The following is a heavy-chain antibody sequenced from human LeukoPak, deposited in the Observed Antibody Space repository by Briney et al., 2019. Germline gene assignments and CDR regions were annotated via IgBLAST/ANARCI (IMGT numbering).Heavy chain of an antibody. D-gene: IGHD5-18*01. CDR3: ARAWGYGPSRYSDY. Sequence: ASVKVSCKASRYTFTSYYMHWELQAPGQGLEWIGIINPSGGRTSYAPKFQGRVTMTRDMSTSTFYMELSSLRSEDTAVYYCARAWGYGPSRYSDYCGQGTLVTASS. J-gene: IGHJ4*02. V-gene: IGHV1-46*01. CDR2: INPSGGRT. CDR1: RYTFTSYY.